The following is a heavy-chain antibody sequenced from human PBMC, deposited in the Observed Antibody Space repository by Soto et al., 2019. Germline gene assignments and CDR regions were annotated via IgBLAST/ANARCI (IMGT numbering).Heavy chain of an antibody. CDR2: VTWNSVAT. CDR3: VKEGGMKYFDF. CDR1: GFIFDNHA. V-gene: IGHV3-9*01. Sequence: EVQLVESGGGLVQPGRSLRLSCTASGFIFDNHAMHWVRQAPGKGQEWVAGVTWNSVATGYADSVKGRFTISRDNAKNSLYLQMNSLSAEDTAVYFCVKEGGMKYFDFWGRGTVVNVSS. J-gene: IGHJ2*01. D-gene: IGHD3-16*01.